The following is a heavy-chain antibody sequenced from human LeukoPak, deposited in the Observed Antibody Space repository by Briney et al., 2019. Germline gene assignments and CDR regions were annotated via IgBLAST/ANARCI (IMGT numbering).Heavy chain of an antibody. Sequence: ASVKVSCKASGYTFTGYYMHWVRQAPGQGLEWMGRINPNSGGTNYAQKFQGRVTMTRDTSTSTAYMELSRLRSDDTAVYYCATTRRYSSSWLFDYWGQGTLVTVSS. CDR3: ATTRRYSSSWLFDY. CDR2: INPNSGGT. V-gene: IGHV1-2*06. D-gene: IGHD6-13*01. J-gene: IGHJ4*02. CDR1: GYTFTGYY.